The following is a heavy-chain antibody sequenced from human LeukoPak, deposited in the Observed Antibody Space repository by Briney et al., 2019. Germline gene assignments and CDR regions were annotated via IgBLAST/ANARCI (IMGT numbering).Heavy chain of an antibody. CDR1: GFTFSSYE. D-gene: IGHD6-19*01. J-gene: IGHJ4*02. Sequence: GGSLRLSCAASGFTFSSYEMNWVRQAPGKGLEWVSYISSSGSTIYYADSVKGRFTISRDNAKNSLYLQINGLRAEDTAVYYCAKDHLPGIVVADRDYWGQGTLVTVSS. CDR2: ISSSGSTI. CDR3: AKDHLPGIVVADRDY. V-gene: IGHV3-48*03.